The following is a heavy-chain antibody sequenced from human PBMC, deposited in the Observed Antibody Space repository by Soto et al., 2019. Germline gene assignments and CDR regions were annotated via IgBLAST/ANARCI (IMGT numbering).Heavy chain of an antibody. D-gene: IGHD2-2*01. V-gene: IGHV4-30-4*01. J-gene: IGHJ5*02. CDR2: IYYSGST. CDR3: AGGGYCSSTSCYWFDP. Sequence: QVQLQESGPGLVKPSQTLSLTCTVSGGSISSGDYYWSWIRQPPGKGLEWIGYIYYSGSTYYNTSLKSRVTISVDTSKNQFSLKLSSVTAADTAVYYCAGGGYCSSTSCYWFDPWGQGTLVTVSS. CDR1: GGSISSGDYY.